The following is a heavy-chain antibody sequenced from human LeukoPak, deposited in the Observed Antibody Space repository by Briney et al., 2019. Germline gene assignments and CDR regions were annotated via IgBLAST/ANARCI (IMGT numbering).Heavy chain of an antibody. CDR2: IFYSGST. CDR1: GGSISTSSYY. V-gene: IGHV4-39*07. J-gene: IGHJ3*02. Sequence: SETLSLTCTVSGGSISTSSYYWGWVRQPPGKGLEWIGNIFYSGSTYYSPSLKSRVTISLDTSRKQFSLKLNSVTAADTAVYYCAKSNGYGLVDIWGRGTMVTVSS. D-gene: IGHD3-10*01. CDR3: AKSNGYGLVDI.